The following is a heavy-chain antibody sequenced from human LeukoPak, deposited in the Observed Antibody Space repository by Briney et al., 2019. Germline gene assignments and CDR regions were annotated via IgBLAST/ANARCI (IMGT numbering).Heavy chain of an antibody. Sequence: GSSVKVSCKASGGTFTSYAISWVRQAPGQGLEWMGGIIPIFGTANYAQKFQGRVTITADESTSTAYMGLSSLRSEDTALYYCARTVEMATINPPYNWFDPWGEGTPVTVSS. J-gene: IGHJ5*02. D-gene: IGHD5-24*01. CDR3: ARTVEMATINPPYNWFDP. CDR2: IIPIFGTA. V-gene: IGHV1-69*01. CDR1: GGTFTSYA.